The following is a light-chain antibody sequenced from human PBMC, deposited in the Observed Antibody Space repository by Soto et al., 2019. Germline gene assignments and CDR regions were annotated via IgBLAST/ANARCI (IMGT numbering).Light chain of an antibody. Sequence: DIQMTQSPCSRSASAGGRGMITCRASQSISNHLNWYQQKPGKAPKLLIFAASSLQSGVPSRFSGSRSGPDFTLTISSLQPEDFATYYCQQSYSSPPTFGQGTKVDIK. CDR2: AAS. CDR1: QSISNH. CDR3: QQSYSSPPT. J-gene: IGKJ1*01. V-gene: IGKV1-39*01.